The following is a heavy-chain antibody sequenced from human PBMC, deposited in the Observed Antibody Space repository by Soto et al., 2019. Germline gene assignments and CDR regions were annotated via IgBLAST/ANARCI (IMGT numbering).Heavy chain of an antibody. CDR3: ARVNYYGSGSYQDFFYFYALDV. V-gene: IGHV1-8*01. D-gene: IGHD3-10*01. CDR1: GYTFSTYD. Sequence: ASVKVSGKTSGYTFSTYDINWVRQAPGQGLEWMGWMNPNSGDTGYAQKFLGRLTMTRDSSIRTVYMELSSLSSEDTAVYYCARVNYYGSGSYQDFFYFYALDVWGQGTTVTVSS. CDR2: MNPNSGDT. J-gene: IGHJ6*02.